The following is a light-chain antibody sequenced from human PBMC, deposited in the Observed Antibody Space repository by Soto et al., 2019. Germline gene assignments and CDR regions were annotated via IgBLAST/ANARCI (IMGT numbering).Light chain of an antibody. V-gene: IGKV3-15*01. CDR2: GAS. CDR3: QQYNDWPRT. J-gene: IGKJ1*01. Sequence: ETVMTQSPATLPVSPGERVTLSCRAGQSVSSNLAWYQQKAAQAPRLLIYGASTRATGIPARFSGSGSGTEFSLTISSLQSEDFAVYYCQQYNDWPRTFGQGTKLDNK. CDR1: QSVSSN.